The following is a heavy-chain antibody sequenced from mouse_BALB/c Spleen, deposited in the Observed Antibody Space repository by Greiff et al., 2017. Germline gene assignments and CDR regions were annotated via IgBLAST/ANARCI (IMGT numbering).Heavy chain of an antibody. CDR1: GYSFTGYT. J-gene: IGHJ3*01. CDR2: INPYNGGT. Sequence: VQLQQSGPELVKPGASMKISCKASGYSFTGYTINWVKQSHGKNLEWIGLINPYNGGTSYNQKFKGKATLTVDKSSSTAYMELLSLTSEDSAVYYCARNYDYDVAWFAYWGQGTLVTVSA. CDR3: ARNYDYDVAWFAY. D-gene: IGHD2-4*01. V-gene: IGHV1-18*01.